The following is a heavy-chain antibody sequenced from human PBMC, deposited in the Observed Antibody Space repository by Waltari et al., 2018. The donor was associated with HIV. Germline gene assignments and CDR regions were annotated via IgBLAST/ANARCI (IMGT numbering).Heavy chain of an antibody. CDR1: GFVFGSQW. Sequence: VESGGNVVQPGGSLRLSCTASGFVFGSQWMHWVRQSPGGGLFWVSRIDNDGRVIKYANSVKGRFTLSRDNTKEMLFLEMKSLRSEDSGIYYCVKDVAVTHYGVYYSGLDVWGQGTTVTV. CDR2: IDNDGRVI. V-gene: IGHV3-74*03. CDR3: VKDVAVTHYGVYYSGLDV. J-gene: IGHJ6*02. D-gene: IGHD2-8*01.